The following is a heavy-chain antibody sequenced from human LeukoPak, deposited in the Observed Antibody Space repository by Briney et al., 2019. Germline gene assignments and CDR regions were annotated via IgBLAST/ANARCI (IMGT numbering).Heavy chain of an antibody. CDR3: ASFAIDKLDYYDSSPNWFDP. CDR2: IYYSGST. CDR1: GGSISSGGYY. V-gene: IGHV4-31*03. D-gene: IGHD3-22*01. J-gene: IGHJ5*02. Sequence: SETLSLTCTVSGGSISSGGYYWSWIRQHPGKGLEWIGYIYYSGSTYYNPSLKSRVTISVDTSKNQFSLKLSSVTAADTAVYYCASFAIDKLDYYDSSPNWFDPWGQGTLVTVSS.